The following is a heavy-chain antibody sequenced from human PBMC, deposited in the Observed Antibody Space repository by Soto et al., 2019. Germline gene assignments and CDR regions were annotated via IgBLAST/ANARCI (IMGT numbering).Heavy chain of an antibody. J-gene: IGHJ4*02. CDR1: GYSFTSYW. CDR3: ARRGTQTPLDY. Sequence: GESLKISCKGSGYSFTSYWIGWVRQMPGKGLEGLGIIYPRDSDTSYSPSFQGQVTISADKSISTAYLQWSSLKASDTAMYYCARRGTQTPLDYWGQGTLVTVSS. CDR2: IYPRDSDT. D-gene: IGHD1-1*01. V-gene: IGHV5-51*01.